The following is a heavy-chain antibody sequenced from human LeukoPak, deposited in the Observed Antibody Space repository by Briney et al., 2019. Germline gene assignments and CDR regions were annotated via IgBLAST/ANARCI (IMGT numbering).Heavy chain of an antibody. D-gene: IGHD4/OR15-4a*01. V-gene: IGHV1-2*02. Sequence: GASVTVSCKASGYTFTGYYMHWVRQAPGQGLEWMGWINPNSGGTNYAQKFQGRVTMTRDTSISTAYMELSRLRSDDTAVYYCARDRKPGLTGHYYGMDVWGQGTTVTVSS. CDR2: INPNSGGT. CDR1: GYTFTGYY. J-gene: IGHJ6*02. CDR3: ARDRKPGLTGHYYGMDV.